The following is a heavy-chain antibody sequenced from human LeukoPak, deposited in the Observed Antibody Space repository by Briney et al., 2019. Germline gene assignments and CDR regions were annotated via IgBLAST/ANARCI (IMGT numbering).Heavy chain of an antibody. CDR1: GFSFCSYA. Sequence: GGSLRLSCAASGFSFCSYAMTWVRQAPGKGPEWISSITDSGGNTYSADSVKGRFTISRDNSKNTLYLQMNSLRVEDTAVYYCAKAPERSCNGASCYPLDYWGQGTLVTVSS. CDR3: AKAPERSCNGASCYPLDY. V-gene: IGHV3-23*01. J-gene: IGHJ4*02. D-gene: IGHD2-15*01. CDR2: ITDSGGNT.